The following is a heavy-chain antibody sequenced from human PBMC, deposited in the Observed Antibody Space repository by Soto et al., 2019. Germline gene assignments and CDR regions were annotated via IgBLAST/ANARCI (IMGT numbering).Heavy chain of an antibody. CDR2: TSGSGGST. J-gene: IGHJ4*02. CDR3: AKARRGDYSKPTFDY. V-gene: IGHV3-23*01. CDR1: GFTFSSYA. D-gene: IGHD4-4*01. Sequence: HPGGSLRLSCAASGFTFSSYAMSWVRQAPGKGLEWVSATSGSGGSTYYADSVKGRFTISRDNSKNTLYLQMNSLRAEDTAVYYCAKARRGDYSKPTFDYWGQGTLVTVSS.